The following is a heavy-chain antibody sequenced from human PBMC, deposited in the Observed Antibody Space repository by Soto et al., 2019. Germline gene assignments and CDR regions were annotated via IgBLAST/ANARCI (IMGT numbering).Heavy chain of an antibody. J-gene: IGHJ4*02. CDR2: INAGNGNT. CDR1: GYTFTSYA. V-gene: IGHV1-3*01. D-gene: IGHD5-18*01. Sequence: ASVKVSCKASGYTFTSYAMHWVRQAPGQRLEWMGWINAGNGNTKYSQKFQGRVTITRDTSASTAYMELSSLRSEDTAVYYCGLGEGRGYSYGYDYWGQGTLVTVSS. CDR3: GLGEGRGYSYGYDY.